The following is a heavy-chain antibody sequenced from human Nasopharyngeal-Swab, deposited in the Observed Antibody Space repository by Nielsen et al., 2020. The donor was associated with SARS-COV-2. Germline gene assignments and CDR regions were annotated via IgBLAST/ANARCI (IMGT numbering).Heavy chain of an antibody. Sequence: GESLKISCIASGFTFNIYAMAWVRRTPGRGLQWVSGISASGGSTYYTDSVKGRFAVSRDNSRNTLYLQMHGLRVEDTALYYCAKDDVVRGDAFDIWGQGTMVTVSS. V-gene: IGHV3-23*01. CDR3: AKDDVVRGDAFDI. CDR1: GFTFNIYA. J-gene: IGHJ3*02. D-gene: IGHD3-10*01. CDR2: ISASGGST.